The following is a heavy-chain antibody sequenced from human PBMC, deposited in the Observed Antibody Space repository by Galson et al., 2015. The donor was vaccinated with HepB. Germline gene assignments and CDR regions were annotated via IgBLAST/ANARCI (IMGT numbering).Heavy chain of an antibody. CDR2: ISGSGGST. V-gene: IGHV3-23*01. D-gene: IGHD2-8*01. CDR3: ARDIGVFDY. J-gene: IGHJ4*02. Sequence: SLRLSCAASGFTFSSFAMAWVRQAPGKGLEWVSVISGSGGSTYYADSVKGRFTISRDNSKNTVFLQMNSLRAEDTAVFYCARDIGVFDYWGQGTLVTVSS. CDR1: GFTFSSFA.